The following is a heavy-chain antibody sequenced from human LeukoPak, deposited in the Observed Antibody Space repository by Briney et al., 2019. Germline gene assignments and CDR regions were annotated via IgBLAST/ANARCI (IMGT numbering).Heavy chain of an antibody. V-gene: IGHV4-59*08. CDR2: IYYSGST. CDR1: GGSISSYY. Sequence: ASETLSLTCTVSGGSISSYYWSWIRQPPGKGLEWIGYIYYSGSTNYNPSLKSRVTISVDTSKNQFSLKLSSVTAADTAVYYCARHLGAVDSWAHDYLGQGTLVTVSS. J-gene: IGHJ4*02. CDR3: ARHLGAVDSWAHDY. D-gene: IGHD6-19*01.